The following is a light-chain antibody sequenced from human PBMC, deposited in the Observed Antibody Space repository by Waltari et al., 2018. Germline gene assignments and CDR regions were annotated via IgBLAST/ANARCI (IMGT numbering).Light chain of an antibody. CDR1: QSLLYSSNNKNY. CDR3: QQHYGVLWT. J-gene: IGKJ1*01. Sequence: IVMTQSPDSLAVSLGERATINCKSSQSLLYSSNNKNYLDWYQQKPGQPPKLLIYWASTRESGVPDRFRGSGSGTDFTLTISTLQAEDVAVYYCQQHYGVLWTFGQGTKVEI. CDR2: WAS. V-gene: IGKV4-1*01.